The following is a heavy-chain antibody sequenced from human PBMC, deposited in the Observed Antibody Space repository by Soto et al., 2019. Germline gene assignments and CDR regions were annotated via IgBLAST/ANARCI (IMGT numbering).Heavy chain of an antibody. CDR1: GGSFSVYY. V-gene: IGHV4-34*01. CDR2: INHSGST. J-gene: IGHJ6*03. D-gene: IGHD2-15*01. CDR3: ARGWGYCSGGSCYKDYYYYMDV. Sequence: QVQLQQWGAGLLKPSETLSLTCAVYGGSFSVYYWSWIRQPPGKGLEWIGEINHSGSTNYNPSLKSRVTISVDTSKNQFSLKLSSVTAADTAVYYCARGWGYCSGGSCYKDYYYYMDVWGKGTTVTVSS.